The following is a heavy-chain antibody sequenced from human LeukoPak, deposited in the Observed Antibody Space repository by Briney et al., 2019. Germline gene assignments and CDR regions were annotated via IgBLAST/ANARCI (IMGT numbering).Heavy chain of an antibody. CDR2: IKPDGSEK. J-gene: IGHJ4*02. V-gene: IGHV3-7*04. CDR1: GLTFSGYW. Sequence: GGSLRLSCAASGLTFSGYWMNWVRQAPGKGLEWVANIKPDGSEKYYVDSVKGRFTISRDNAKNSQYLQMTSLRAEDTAVYYCARGSGDYSGQGTLVTVSS. CDR3: ARGSGDY.